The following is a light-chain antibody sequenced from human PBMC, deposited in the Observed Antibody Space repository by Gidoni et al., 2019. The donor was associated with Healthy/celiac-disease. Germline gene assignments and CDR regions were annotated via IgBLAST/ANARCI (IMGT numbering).Light chain of an antibody. CDR1: QRISSY. J-gene: IGKJ2*01. V-gene: IGKV1-39*01. CDR3: QQSYSTPYT. CDR2: YAS. Sequence: DNQMTQYPSSLSASVGDRVTITCRPSQRISSYLNWYQQKTGKAPKLLMYYASSLLSGVPSRFSGSGSGTAFTLPISSLQPEDFATYYCQQSYSTPYTFGQGTKLEIK.